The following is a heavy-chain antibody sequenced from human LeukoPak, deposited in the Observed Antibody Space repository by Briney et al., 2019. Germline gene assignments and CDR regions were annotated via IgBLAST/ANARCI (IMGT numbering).Heavy chain of an antibody. V-gene: IGHV3-30*18. CDR3: AKDWAGNGGFDY. J-gene: IGHJ4*02. CDR1: GFIFSTSA. Sequence: GRSLRLSCAASGFIFSTSAMHWVRQAPGTGLEWVAVISYDGSKKYYAESVKGRFTISRDNSKNTLYLQVNSLRAEDTAVYYCAKDWAGNGGFDYWGQGTLVTVSS. CDR2: ISYDGSKK. D-gene: IGHD4-23*01.